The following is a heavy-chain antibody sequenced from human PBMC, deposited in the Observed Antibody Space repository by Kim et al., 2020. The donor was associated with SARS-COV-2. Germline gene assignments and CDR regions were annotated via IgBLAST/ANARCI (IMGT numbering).Heavy chain of an antibody. CDR2: IVSSSNYI. D-gene: IGHD3-10*01. CDR1: GFTFSTYS. J-gene: IGHJ4*02. CDR3: AREQQVDYYGSGSYRFFDY. V-gene: IGHV3-21*01. Sequence: GGSLRLSCAASGFTFSTYSMNWVRQAPGKGLEWVSSIVSSSNYIYYADSVKGRFTISRDNAKNSLYLQMNSLRAEDTAVYYCAREQQVDYYGSGSYRFFDYWGQGTLVTVSS.